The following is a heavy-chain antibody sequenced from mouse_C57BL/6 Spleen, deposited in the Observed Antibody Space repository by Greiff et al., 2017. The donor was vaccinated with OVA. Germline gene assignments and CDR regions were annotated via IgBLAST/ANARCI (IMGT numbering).Heavy chain of an antibody. V-gene: IGHV7-3*01. CDR1: GFTFTDYY. CDR2: IRHKANGYTT. Sequence: EVQGVESGGGLVQPGGSLSLSCAASGFTFTDYYMSWVRQPPGKALEWLGFIRHKANGYTTEYSASVKGRFTISRDNSQSILYLQMNALRAEDSATYDGARDEDDYGGVDYWGQGTTLTVSS. D-gene: IGHD2-4*01. CDR3: ARDEDDYGGVDY. J-gene: IGHJ2*01.